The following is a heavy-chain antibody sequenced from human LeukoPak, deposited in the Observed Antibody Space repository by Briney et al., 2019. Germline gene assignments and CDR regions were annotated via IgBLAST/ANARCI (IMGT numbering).Heavy chain of an antibody. CDR1: GDSISSSSYY. Sequence: KPSETLSLTCTVSGDSISSSSYYWGWIRQPPGKGLEWIGSIYFSGGTYYNASLKSRVTISVDTSKNQFSLKLSSVTAADTAVYYCARQTGSGLFSLPGGQGTLVTVSS. D-gene: IGHD3-10*01. J-gene: IGHJ4*02. V-gene: IGHV4-39*01. CDR3: ARQTGSGLFSLP. CDR2: IYFSGGT.